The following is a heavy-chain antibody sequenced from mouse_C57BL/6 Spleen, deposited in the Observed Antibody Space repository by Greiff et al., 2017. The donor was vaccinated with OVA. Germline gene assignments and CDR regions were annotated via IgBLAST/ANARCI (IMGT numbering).Heavy chain of an antibody. Sequence: QVQLQQPGAELVRPGSSVKLSCKASGYTFTSYWMHWVKQRPIQGLEWIGNIDPSDSETHYNQKFKDKATLTVDKSSSTAYMQLSSLTSEDSAVYSCARLGNYYGKGGNFDYWGQGTTLTVSS. CDR3: ARLGNYYGKGGNFDY. D-gene: IGHD1-1*01. J-gene: IGHJ2*01. V-gene: IGHV1-52*01. CDR1: GYTFTSYW. CDR2: IDPSDSET.